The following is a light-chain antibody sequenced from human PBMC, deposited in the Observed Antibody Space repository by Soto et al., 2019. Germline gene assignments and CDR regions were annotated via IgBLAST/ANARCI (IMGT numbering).Light chain of an antibody. CDR1: QSVSSN. J-gene: IGKJ1*01. CDR3: QRYGSSPT. V-gene: IGKV3-15*01. CDR2: GAS. Sequence: EIVMTQSPATLSVSPGERATLSCRASQSVSSNLAWYQQKPGQAPRLLIYGASTRATGIPARFSGSGSGTEFTLTISSLQSEDSAVYFCQRYGSSPTLGQCTKVDI.